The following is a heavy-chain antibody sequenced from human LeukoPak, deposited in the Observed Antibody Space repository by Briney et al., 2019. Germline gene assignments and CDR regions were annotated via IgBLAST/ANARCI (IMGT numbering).Heavy chain of an antibody. J-gene: IGHJ5*01. Sequence: AASVKVSCKASGYTFTGYYMHWVRQAPGQGLEWVGCINPKNGDTSSAQSFQGRVTMTRDTSLSTAYMDLTSLRSDDTAVYYCVRDDYNGNSFDSWGPGTLVTVSS. V-gene: IGHV1-2*02. CDR3: VRDDYNGNSFDS. D-gene: IGHD4-4*01. CDR1: GYTFTGYY. CDR2: INPKNGDT.